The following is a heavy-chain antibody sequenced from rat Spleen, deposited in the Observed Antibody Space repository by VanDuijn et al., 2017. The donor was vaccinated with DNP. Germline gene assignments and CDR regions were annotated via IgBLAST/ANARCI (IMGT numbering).Heavy chain of an antibody. Sequence: EVQLVESGGGLVQPGSSLKLSCAASGFTFIDYWMGWVRQAPGKGLEWIGEINKDSSTINYTPSLKDKFTISRDNAQNTLYLQMGKLASEDTAIYYCARLGWHGWFAYWGQGTLVTVSS. CDR1: GFTFIDYW. CDR2: INKDSSTI. V-gene: IGHV4-2*01. D-gene: IGHD1-11*01. J-gene: IGHJ3*01. CDR3: ARLGWHGWFAY.